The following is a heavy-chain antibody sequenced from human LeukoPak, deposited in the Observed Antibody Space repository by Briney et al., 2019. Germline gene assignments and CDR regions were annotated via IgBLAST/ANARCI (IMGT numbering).Heavy chain of an antibody. D-gene: IGHD3-10*01. V-gene: IGHV4-61*02. J-gene: IGHJ4*02. CDR1: GGSISSGSYY. Sequence: SETLSLTCTVSGGSISSGSYYWSWIRQPAGTGLEWIGRIYTSGSTNYNPSLKSRVTISVDTSKNQFSLKLSSVTAADTAVYYCARAASMVRGDLDCWGQGTLVTVSS. CDR3: ARAASMVRGDLDC. CDR2: IYTSGST.